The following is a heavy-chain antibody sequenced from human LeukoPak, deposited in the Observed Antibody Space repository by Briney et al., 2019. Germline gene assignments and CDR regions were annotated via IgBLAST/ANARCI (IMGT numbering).Heavy chain of an antibody. D-gene: IGHD3-3*01. CDR1: GYTLTELS. CDR2: FDPEDGET. CDR3: ATDLDFWSGYSN. J-gene: IGHJ4*02. V-gene: IGHV1-24*01. Sequence: ASVKVSCKVSGYTLTELSMHWVRQAPGKGLGWMGGFDPEDGETIYAQKFQGRVTMTEDTSTDTAYMELSSLRSEDTAVYYCATDLDFWSGYSNWGQGTLVTVSS.